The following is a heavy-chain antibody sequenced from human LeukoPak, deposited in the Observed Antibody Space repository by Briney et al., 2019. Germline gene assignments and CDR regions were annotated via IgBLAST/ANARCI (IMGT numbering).Heavy chain of an antibody. J-gene: IGHJ4*02. Sequence: SVKVSCKASGGTFSSYAISWVRQAPGQGLEWMGRIIPILGIANYAQKFQGRVTITADKSTSTAYMELSSLRSEDTAVYYCARVRRSVSGRDFDYWGQGTLVTVSS. CDR2: IIPILGIA. V-gene: IGHV1-69*04. CDR3: ARVRRSVSGRDFDY. D-gene: IGHD3-10*01. CDR1: GGTFSSYA.